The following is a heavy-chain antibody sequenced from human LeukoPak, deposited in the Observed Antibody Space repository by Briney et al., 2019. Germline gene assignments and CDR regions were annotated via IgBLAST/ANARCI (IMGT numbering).Heavy chain of an antibody. CDR2: ISSSGSTI. D-gene: IGHD5-18*01. CDR3: ARGVRVDTAMVIGY. CDR1: GFTVSSNY. V-gene: IGHV3-11*04. Sequence: GGSLRLSCAASGFTVSSNYMSWVRQAPGKGLEWVSYISSSGSTIYYADSVKGRFTISGDNAKNSLYLQMNSLRAEDTAVYYCARGVRVDTAMVIGYWGQGTLVTVSS. J-gene: IGHJ4*02.